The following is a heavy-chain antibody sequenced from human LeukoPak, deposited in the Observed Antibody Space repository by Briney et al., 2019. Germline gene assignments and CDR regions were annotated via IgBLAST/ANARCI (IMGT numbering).Heavy chain of an antibody. CDR1: GGSISSYS. V-gene: IGHV4-59*01. CDR2: IHYNGSP. CDR3: ARGGVTIFGVATPTNWFDP. J-gene: IGHJ5*02. D-gene: IGHD3-3*01. Sequence: SETLSLTCTVSGGSISSYSWSWIRQPPGKGLEWIGYIHYNGSPNYNPSLKNRVTISVDTSKNQFSLKLSSVTAADTAVYYCARGGVTIFGVATPTNWFDPWGQGTLVTVSS.